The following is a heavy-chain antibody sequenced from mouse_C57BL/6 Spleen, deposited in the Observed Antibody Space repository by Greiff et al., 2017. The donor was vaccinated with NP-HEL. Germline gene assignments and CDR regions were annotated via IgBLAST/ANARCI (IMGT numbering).Heavy chain of an antibody. CDR3: ARDVYRDYFDY. CDR2: ISYDGSN. D-gene: IGHD2-14*01. J-gene: IGHJ2*01. Sequence: ESGPGLVKPSQSLSLTCSVTGYSITSGYYWNWIRQFPGNKLEWMGYISYDGSNNYNPSLKNRISITRDTSKNQFFLKLNSVTTEDTATYYCARDVYRDYFDYWGQGTTLTVSS. CDR1: GYSITSGYY. V-gene: IGHV3-6*01.